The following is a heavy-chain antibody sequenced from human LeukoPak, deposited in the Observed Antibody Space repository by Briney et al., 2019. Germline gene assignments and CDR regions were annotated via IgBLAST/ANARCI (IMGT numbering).Heavy chain of an antibody. CDR1: GGSISSGGYS. CDR3: ARGVYCSSTSCPVRNWFDP. V-gene: IGHV4-30-2*01. J-gene: IGHJ5*02. Sequence: SQTLSLTCAVSGGSISSGGYSWSWIRQPPGKGLEWIGYIYHSGSTYYNPSLKSRVTISVDTSKNQFSLKLSSVTAADTAVYYCARGVYCSSTSCPVRNWFDPWGQGTLVTVSS. CDR2: IYHSGST. D-gene: IGHD2-2*01.